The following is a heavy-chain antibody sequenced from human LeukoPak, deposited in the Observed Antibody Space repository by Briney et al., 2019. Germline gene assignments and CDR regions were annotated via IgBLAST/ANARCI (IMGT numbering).Heavy chain of an antibody. J-gene: IGHJ4*02. D-gene: IGHD6-25*01. Sequence: SETLSLTWPVSGGSISTYYWSWIRQPPGKGLEWIGYVYYSGLTDYNPSLKSRVTISVDTSRNQISLKLSSVTAADTAVYYCARHGIAAARRLDYWGQGTLVTVSS. V-gene: IGHV4-59*08. CDR1: GGSISTYY. CDR2: VYYSGLT. CDR3: ARHGIAAARRLDY.